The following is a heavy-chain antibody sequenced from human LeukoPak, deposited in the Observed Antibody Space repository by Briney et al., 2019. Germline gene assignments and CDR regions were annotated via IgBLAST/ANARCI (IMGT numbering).Heavy chain of an antibody. Sequence: ASVKVSCKASGYTFTGYYMHWVRQAPGQGLEWMGWINPNSGGTNYAQKFQGRVTMTRDTSISTAYMELSRLRSDDTAVYYCARSPDYDSGGYPINYWGQGTLVTVCS. CDR1: GYTFTGYY. J-gene: IGHJ4*02. CDR3: ARSPDYDSGGYPINY. D-gene: IGHD3-22*01. CDR2: INPNSGGT. V-gene: IGHV1-2*02.